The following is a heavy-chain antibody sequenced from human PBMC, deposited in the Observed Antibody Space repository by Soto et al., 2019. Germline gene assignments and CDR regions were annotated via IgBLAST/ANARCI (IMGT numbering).Heavy chain of an antibody. Sequence: QVQLVESGGGVVQPGRSLRLSCAASGFTFSSYGMHWVRQAPGKGLEWVAVISYDGSNKYYADSVKGRFTISRDNSKNTLYLQMSSLRAEDTAVYYCAKDSVLWSSSWYGDCYYGMDVWGQGTTVTVSS. D-gene: IGHD6-13*01. V-gene: IGHV3-30*18. J-gene: IGHJ6*02. CDR2: ISYDGSNK. CDR3: AKDSVLWSSSWYGDCYYGMDV. CDR1: GFTFSSYG.